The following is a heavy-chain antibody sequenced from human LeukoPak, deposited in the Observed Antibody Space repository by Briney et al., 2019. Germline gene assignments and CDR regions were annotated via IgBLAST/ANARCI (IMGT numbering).Heavy chain of an antibody. V-gene: IGHV3-21*01. D-gene: IGHD5-12*01. CDR1: GVTFSSNS. CDR3: ARAPVATKDY. J-gene: IGHJ4*02. CDR2: ISSSSSFI. Sequence: GGSLRLSCAASGVTFSSNSMNWVRQTPGKGLEWVSSISSSSSFIDYADSVKGRFTISRDNAKNSLYLQMNSLRAEDTAVYYCARAPVATKDYWGQGTLVTVSS.